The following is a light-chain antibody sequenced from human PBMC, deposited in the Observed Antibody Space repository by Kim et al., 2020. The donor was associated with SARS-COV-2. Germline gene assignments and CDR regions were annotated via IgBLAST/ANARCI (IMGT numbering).Light chain of an antibody. J-gene: IGLJ2*01. CDR2: LNSDGSH. CDR3: QTWGTGP. Sequence: GAPVKPTCPRSSGHSSYAIAWHQQQPEKGPRYLMKLNSDGSHSKGDGIPDRFSGSSSGAERYLTISSLQSEDEADYYCQTWGTGPFGGGTQLTVL. V-gene: IGLV4-69*01. CDR1: SGHSSYA.